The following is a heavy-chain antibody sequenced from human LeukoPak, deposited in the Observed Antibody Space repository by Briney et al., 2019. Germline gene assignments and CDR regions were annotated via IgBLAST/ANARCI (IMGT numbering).Heavy chain of an antibody. J-gene: IGHJ4*02. V-gene: IGHV4-59*01. CDR1: GGSISSYY. Sequence: SETLSLTCTVSGGSISSYYWSWLRQPPGKGLEGVGHIYYSGSTNYNRYLKSRVTISVDTSKNHCSLELSSVTAADTAVYDCARFRSSEEPHLDVWGQGTLVTVSS. D-gene: IGHD1-26*01. CDR2: IYYSGST. CDR3: ARFRSSEEPHLDV.